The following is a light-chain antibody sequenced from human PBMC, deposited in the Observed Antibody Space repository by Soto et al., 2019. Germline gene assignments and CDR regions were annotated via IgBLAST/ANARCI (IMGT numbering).Light chain of an antibody. CDR3: SSYTTSNTRQIV. CDR1: SSDVGGYNY. CDR2: DVT. Sequence: QFALTQPASVSGSPGQSITISCTGTSSDVGGYNYVSWYQHHPGKAPKLIIYDVTNRPSGVSNPFSGSKSGNTASLTISGLQPEDEADYYCSSYTTSNTRQIVFGTGTKVTVL. J-gene: IGLJ1*01. V-gene: IGLV2-14*03.